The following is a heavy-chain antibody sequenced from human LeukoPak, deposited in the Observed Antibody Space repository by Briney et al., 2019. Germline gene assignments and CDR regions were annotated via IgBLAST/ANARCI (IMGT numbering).Heavy chain of an antibody. V-gene: IGHV4-59*02. CDR3: ARNRGFCSGGSCYGWFDP. J-gene: IGHJ5*02. CDR2: IYYGGST. Sequence: SETLSLTCTVSGGSVSSYYLSWIRQPPGMGLEWIGYIYYGGSTNYNPSFKSRVTISADTSKNQFSLKLTSVTTADTAVYYCARNRGFCSGGSCYGWFDPWGQGTLVLVSS. D-gene: IGHD2-15*01. CDR1: GGSVSSYY.